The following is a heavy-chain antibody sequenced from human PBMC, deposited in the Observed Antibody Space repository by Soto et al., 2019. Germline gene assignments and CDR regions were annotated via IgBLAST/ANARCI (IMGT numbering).Heavy chain of an antibody. CDR1: GYTFISYG. D-gene: IGHD6-6*01. CDR2: ISAYNAHT. J-gene: IGHJ4*02. V-gene: IGHV1-18*01. CDR3: ARVFRWSSSSWGFDS. Sequence: QVQLVQSGAEVKKPGASVKVSCKASGYTFISYGITWLRQAPGQGLEWMGWISAYNAHTNYGQKFQDRVSLTTDTSTNTSYMEMRSLRSDDTAFYFCARVFRWSSSSWGFDSWGQGTLVTVSS.